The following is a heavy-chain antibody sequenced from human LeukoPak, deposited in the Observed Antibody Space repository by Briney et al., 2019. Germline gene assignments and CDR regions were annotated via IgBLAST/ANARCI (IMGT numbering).Heavy chain of an antibody. V-gene: IGHV3-33*06. J-gene: IGHJ4*02. D-gene: IGHD5-18*01. Sequence: GGSLRLSCAASGFAFSRYGMHWVRQAPGKGLEWVAVIWDDGSNQKYADSVKGRFTISRDNSKNTLYLQMNSLRAEDTAVYYCAKVLTIQLWDPFDYWGQGTLVTVSS. CDR1: GFAFSRYG. CDR3: AKVLTIQLWDPFDY. CDR2: IWDDGSNQ.